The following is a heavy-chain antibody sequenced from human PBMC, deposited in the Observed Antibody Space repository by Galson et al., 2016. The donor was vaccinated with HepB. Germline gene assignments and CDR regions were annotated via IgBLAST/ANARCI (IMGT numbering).Heavy chain of an antibody. V-gene: IGHV1-18*04. D-gene: IGHD1-26*01. CDR1: GYTFTNYG. CDR2: ISTYNGNT. CDR3: APWLVGTRIEASLGGVIGELQARFSGQKYFDS. J-gene: IGHJ4*02. Sequence: SVKVSCKASGYTFTNYGFSWVRQAPGQGLEWMGWISTYNGNTKYAQKFQGRVTMTTDTSTSTAYMELRSLRFDDTAVYYCAPWLVGTRIEASLGGVIGELQARFSGQKYFDSWGQGTLVTVSS.